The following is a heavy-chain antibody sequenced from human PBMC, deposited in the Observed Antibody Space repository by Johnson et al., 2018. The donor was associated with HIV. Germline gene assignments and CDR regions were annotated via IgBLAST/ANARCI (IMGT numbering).Heavy chain of an antibody. CDR1: SFIFVSSG. D-gene: IGHD6-13*01. CDR2: IRYDGSKR. V-gene: IGHV3-30*02. J-gene: IGHJ3*02. Sequence: VFHPGGSPRLSCVSISFIFVSSGMHWVRPAPGKGLAWVAFIRYDGSKRYYADSVKGRFSISRDNSKNTLYLQVNSLRPEDTAVYYCATSGDKYSSNWGDAFDIWGQGTMVTVSS. CDR3: ATSGDKYSSNWGDAFDI.